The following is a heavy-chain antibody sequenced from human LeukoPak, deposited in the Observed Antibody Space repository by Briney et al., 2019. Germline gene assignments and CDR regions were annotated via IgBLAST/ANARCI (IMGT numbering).Heavy chain of an antibody. D-gene: IGHD1-26*01. Sequence: PGGSLRLSCAASGFTFSSYAMSWVRQAPGKGLEWVSAISGSGDSTYYADSVKGRFTISRDNSKDTLYLQMNSLRAEDTAIYYCAKDRARGGATDFDYWGQGTLVTVSS. CDR1: GFTFSSYA. CDR3: AKDRARGGATDFDY. J-gene: IGHJ4*02. CDR2: ISGSGDST. V-gene: IGHV3-23*01.